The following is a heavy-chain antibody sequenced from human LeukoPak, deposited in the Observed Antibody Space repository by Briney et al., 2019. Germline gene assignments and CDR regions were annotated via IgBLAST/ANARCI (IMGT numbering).Heavy chain of an antibody. CDR3: ARGLRYYYGSGTREPDGY. Sequence: SETLSLTCAVYGGSFSGYYWSWIRQPPGKGLEWIGEINHSGSTNYNPSLKSRATISVDTSKNQFSLKLSSATAADTAVYYCARGLRYYYGSGTREPDGYWGQGTLVTVSS. CDR1: GGSFSGYY. V-gene: IGHV4-34*01. D-gene: IGHD3-10*01. J-gene: IGHJ4*02. CDR2: INHSGST.